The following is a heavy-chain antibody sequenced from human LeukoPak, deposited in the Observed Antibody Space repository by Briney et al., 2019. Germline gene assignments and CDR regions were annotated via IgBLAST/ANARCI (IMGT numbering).Heavy chain of an antibody. J-gene: IGHJ6*02. D-gene: IGHD6-19*01. CDR3: ARETSGWLYYYYGMDV. CDR2: TYYKSKWFN. Sequence: SQTLSLTCVISGDSISSSSAAWHWLRQSPSGGLEWLARTYYKSKWFNDYAVSVKSRITINPDTSKNQFSLQLNSVTPEDTAVYYCARETSGWLYYYYGMDVWGQGITVTVSS. V-gene: IGHV6-1*01. CDR1: GDSISSSSAA.